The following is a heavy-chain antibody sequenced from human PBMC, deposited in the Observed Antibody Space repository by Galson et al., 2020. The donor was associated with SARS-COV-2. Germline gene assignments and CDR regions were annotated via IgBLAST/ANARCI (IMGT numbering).Heavy chain of an antibody. CDR1: GFTFSSYT. J-gene: IGHJ5*02. V-gene: IGHV3-21*06. CDR3: ARAPSRVGLVKTNWFDP. Sequence: TGGSLRLSCAASGFTFSSYTMNWVRQAPGKGLEWVSSISSSSSYISYVDSVKGRFTISRDNAKNLLYLQMNSLRAEDTAGYYCARAPSRVGLVKTNWFDPWGQGTQVIVSS. CDR2: ISSSSSYI. D-gene: IGHD6-6*01.